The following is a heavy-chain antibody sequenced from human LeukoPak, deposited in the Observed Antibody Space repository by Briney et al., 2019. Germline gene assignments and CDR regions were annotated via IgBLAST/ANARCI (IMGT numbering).Heavy chain of an antibody. J-gene: IGHJ4*02. CDR1: GFTFSSYS. D-gene: IGHD1-14*01. Sequence: PGGSLRLPCAASGFTFSSYSMNWVRQAPGKGLEWVSSISSSSSYIYYADSVKGRFTISRDNAKNSLYLQMNSLRAEDTAVYYCARDNLGASDFDYWGQGTLVTVSS. CDR3: ARDNLGASDFDY. V-gene: IGHV3-21*01. CDR2: ISSSSSYI.